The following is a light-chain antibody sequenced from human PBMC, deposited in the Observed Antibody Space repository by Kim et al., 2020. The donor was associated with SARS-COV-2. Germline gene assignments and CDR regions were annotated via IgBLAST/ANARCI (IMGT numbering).Light chain of an antibody. Sequence: SPGERATLSCRASQSVSSSYLAWYQQKPGQAPRLLIYGASSRATGIPDRFSGSVSGTDFTLTISRLEPEDFAVYYCQQYGSSPQTFGQGTKVDIK. V-gene: IGKV3-20*01. CDR3: QQYGSSPQT. J-gene: IGKJ1*01. CDR1: QSVSSSY. CDR2: GAS.